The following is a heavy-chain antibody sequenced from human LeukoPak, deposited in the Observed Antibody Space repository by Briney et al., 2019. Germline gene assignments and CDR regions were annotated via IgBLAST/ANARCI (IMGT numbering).Heavy chain of an antibody. CDR1: GYRFTDYY. J-gene: IGHJ4*02. Sequence: ASVKVPCKASGYRFTDYYIHWVRQAPGQGLEWMGIINPSGGSTSYAQKFQGRVTMTRDTSTSTVYMELSSLRSEDTAVYYCARVITMVRGALDYWGQGTLVTVSS. V-gene: IGHV1-46*01. CDR3: ARVITMVRGALDY. CDR2: INPSGGST. D-gene: IGHD3-10*01.